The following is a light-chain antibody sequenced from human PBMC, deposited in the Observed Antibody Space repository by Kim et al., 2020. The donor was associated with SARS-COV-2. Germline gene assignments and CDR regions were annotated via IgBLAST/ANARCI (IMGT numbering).Light chain of an antibody. CDR2: GKN. Sequence: SSELTQDPAVSVALGQTVRITCQGDSLRSYYASWYQQKPRQAPVLVIYGKNNRPSGIPDRFSGSYSGNTASLTITGAQAEDEADYYCNPRDSSGFHVLFG. V-gene: IGLV3-19*01. CDR3: NPRDSSGFHVL. CDR1: SLRSYY. J-gene: IGLJ2*01.